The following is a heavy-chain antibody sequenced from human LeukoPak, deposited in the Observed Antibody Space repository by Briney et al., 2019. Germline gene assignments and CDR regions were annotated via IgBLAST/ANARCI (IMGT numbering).Heavy chain of an antibody. CDR3: ARGDYDILTGYYSDY. V-gene: IGHV3-49*04. J-gene: IGHJ4*02. D-gene: IGHD3-9*01. CDR2: IRSKAYGGTT. CDR1: GFTFGDYA. Sequence: PGGSLRLSCTASGFTFGDYAMSWVRQAPGKGLEWVGFIRSKAYGGTTEYAASVKGRFTISRDDSKSIAYLQMNSLKTEDTAVYYCARGDYDILTGYYSDYWGQGTLVTVSS.